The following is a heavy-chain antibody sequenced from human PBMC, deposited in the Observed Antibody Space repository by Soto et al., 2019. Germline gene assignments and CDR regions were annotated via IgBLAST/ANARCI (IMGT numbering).Heavy chain of an antibody. D-gene: IGHD4-17*01. J-gene: IGHJ4*02. CDR1: GGSISSYY. CDR2: IYYSGST. V-gene: IGHV4-59*01. Sequence: QVQLKESGPGLVKPSENLSLTCTVSGGSISSYYWSWIRQPPGKGLEWIGYIYYSGSTNYNPSLKSRVTISVDTYKNQFSLKLSSVTAADTAVYYCARVPYGDYRFEYWGQGTLVTVSS. CDR3: ARVPYGDYRFEY.